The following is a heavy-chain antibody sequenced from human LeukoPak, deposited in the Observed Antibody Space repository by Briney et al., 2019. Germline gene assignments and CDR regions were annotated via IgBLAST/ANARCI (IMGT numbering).Heavy chain of an antibody. CDR2: INHSGST. V-gene: IGHV4-34*01. D-gene: IGHD3-22*01. CDR1: GGSFSGYY. CDR3: ASTVITEDDAFDI. Sequence: SETLSLTCAVYGGSFSGYYWSWIRQPPGKGLEWIGEINHSGSTNYNPSLKSRVTISVDTSKNQFSLKLSSVTAADTAVYYCASTVITEDDAFDIWGQGTMVTVSS. J-gene: IGHJ3*02.